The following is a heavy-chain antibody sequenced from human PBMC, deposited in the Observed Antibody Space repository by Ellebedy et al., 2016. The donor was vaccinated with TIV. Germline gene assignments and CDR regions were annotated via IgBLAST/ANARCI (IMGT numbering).Heavy chain of an antibody. CDR1: GFSFSSYW. CDR2: INQDGREK. Sequence: GESLKISCAASGFSFSSYWMAWVRQAPGKGLEWVANINQDGREKYYVDSVKGRFTISRDNAQTSLYLQMNSLGADDTATYYCASDGSYGDYRSPTHAFVMWGQGTMVSVSS. CDR3: ASDGSYGDYRSPTHAFVM. J-gene: IGHJ3*02. D-gene: IGHD4-17*01. V-gene: IGHV3-7*01.